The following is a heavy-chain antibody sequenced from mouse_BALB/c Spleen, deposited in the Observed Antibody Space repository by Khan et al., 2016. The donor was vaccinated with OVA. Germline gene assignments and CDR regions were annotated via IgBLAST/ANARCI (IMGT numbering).Heavy chain of an antibody. J-gene: IGHJ4*01. Sequence: EVKLEESGGGLVQPGGSMKLSCAASGFTFSDAWMDWVRQSPEKGLEWVAEIRNIANNHATYSAESVKGRFTISRDDSKSSVYLQMNSLRAEDTGIYYCTRALYYGNAMDYWGQGTSVTVSS. CDR1: GFTFSDAW. CDR2: IRNIANNHAT. CDR3: TRALYYGNAMDY. V-gene: IGHV6-6*01. D-gene: IGHD1-1*01.